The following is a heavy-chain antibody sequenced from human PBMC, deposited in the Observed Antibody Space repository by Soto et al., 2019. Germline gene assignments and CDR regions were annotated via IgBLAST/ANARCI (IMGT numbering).Heavy chain of an antibody. D-gene: IGHD3-22*01. J-gene: IGHJ4*02. CDR2: IYYSGST. V-gene: IGHV4-61*01. Sequence: PSETLSLTCTVSGGSVSSGSYYWSWIRQPPGKGLEWIGYIYYSGSTNYNPSLKSRVTISVDTSKNQFSLKVNSVTAADTAVFFCARGRGYYDTTYFDYWGQGTLVTVS. CDR3: ARGRGYYDTTYFDY. CDR1: GGSVSSGSYY.